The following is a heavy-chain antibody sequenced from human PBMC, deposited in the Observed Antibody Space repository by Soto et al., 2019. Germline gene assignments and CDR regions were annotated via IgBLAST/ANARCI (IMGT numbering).Heavy chain of an antibody. CDR1: GFTFSSYG. Sequence: QVPLVESGGGVVQPGRSLRLSCAASGFTFSSYGMHWVRQAPGKGLEWVAVISYDGSNKYYADSVKGRFTISRDNSKNTLYLQMNSLRAEDTAVYYCAKTIAAADYNWFDPWGQGTLVTVSS. V-gene: IGHV3-30*18. CDR3: AKTIAAADYNWFDP. J-gene: IGHJ5*02. D-gene: IGHD6-13*01. CDR2: ISYDGSNK.